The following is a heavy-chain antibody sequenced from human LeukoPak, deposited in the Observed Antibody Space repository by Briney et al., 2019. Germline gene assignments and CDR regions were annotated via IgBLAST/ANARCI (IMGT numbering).Heavy chain of an antibody. CDR3: ARWVPHCSGGSCYSVEPYYYYGMDV. CDR1: GYTFTSYG. Sequence: ASVKVSCKASGYTFTSYGISWVRQAPGQGLEWMGWISAYNGNTNYAQKLQGRVTMTTDTSTSTAYMELRSLRSDDTAVYYCARWVPHCSGGSCYSVEPYYYYGMDVWGQGTTVTVSS. V-gene: IGHV1-18*01. J-gene: IGHJ6*02. CDR2: ISAYNGNT. D-gene: IGHD2-15*01.